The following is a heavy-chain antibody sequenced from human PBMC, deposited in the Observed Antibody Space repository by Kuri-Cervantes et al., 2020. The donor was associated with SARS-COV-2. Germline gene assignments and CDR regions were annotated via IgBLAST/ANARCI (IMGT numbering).Heavy chain of an antibody. D-gene: IGHD3-3*01. J-gene: IGHJ4*02. Sequence: ASVKVSCKASGYTFTGYYMHWVRQAPGQGLEWMGWINPNSGGTNYAQKFQGRVTMTRDTSINTAYMEPSRLRSDDTAVYYCARGWSGYSLDPPHFDYWGQGTLVTVSS. CDR2: INPNSGGT. CDR3: ARGWSGYSLDPPHFDY. V-gene: IGHV1-2*02. CDR1: GYTFTGYY.